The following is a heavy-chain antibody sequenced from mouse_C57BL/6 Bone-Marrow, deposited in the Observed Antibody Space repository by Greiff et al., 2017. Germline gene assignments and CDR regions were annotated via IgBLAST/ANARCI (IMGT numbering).Heavy chain of an antibody. CDR2: IDPEDGET. CDR3: TSSLMYYGTNY. V-gene: IGHV14-2*01. CDR1: GFNIKDYY. Sequence: VQLKQSGAELVKPGASVKLSCTASGFNIKDYYIHWVKQRTEQGLEWIGRIDPEDGETKYAPKFQDKATITADTASNTAYLQLSSLTSEDTAVYCCTSSLMYYGTNYWGQGTTLTVSS. D-gene: IGHD1-1*01. J-gene: IGHJ2*01.